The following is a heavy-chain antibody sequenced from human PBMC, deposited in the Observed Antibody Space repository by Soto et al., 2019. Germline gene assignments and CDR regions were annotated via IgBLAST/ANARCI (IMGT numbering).Heavy chain of an antibody. V-gene: IGHV1-2*02. D-gene: IGHD6-19*01. J-gene: IGHJ4*02. Sequence: XSVKVSCKASGYTFTGYYMHWVRQAPGQGLGWIGGINANXGGRKYAKKLQXXVSMTRDXXRSTAYMELSRLRYDETAVYYCARGESGWYPDYWAQGTLVTV. CDR2: INANXGGR. CDR1: GYTFTGYY. CDR3: ARGESGWYPDY.